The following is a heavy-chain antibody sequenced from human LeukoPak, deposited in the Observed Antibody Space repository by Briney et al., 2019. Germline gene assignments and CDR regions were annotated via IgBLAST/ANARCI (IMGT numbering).Heavy chain of an antibody. CDR2: INPNSGGT. CDR3: ARDPDSGSYSGIDS. Sequence: ASVKVSCKASGYTFTGYYMHWVRQAPGQGLEWMGWINPNSGGTNYAQKFQGRVTMTRDTSISTAYMELSSLRSDDTAVYCCARDPDSGSYSGIDSCGQETLLTVSS. CDR1: GYTFTGYY. J-gene: IGHJ4*02. V-gene: IGHV1-2*02. D-gene: IGHD1-26*01.